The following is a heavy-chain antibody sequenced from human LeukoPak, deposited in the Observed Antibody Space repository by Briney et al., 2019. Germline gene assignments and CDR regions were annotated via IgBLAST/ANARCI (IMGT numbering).Heavy chain of an antibody. CDR2: ISAYSGNT. CDR1: GYSFTNYD. V-gene: IGHV1-18*01. D-gene: IGHD3-10*01. J-gene: IGHJ5*02. Sequence: ASVKVSCKASGYSFTNYDLSWVRQAPGQGLEWMGWISAYSGNTNYAVKFHDRISMTTDTSTGIAYMELRSLKFDDTAVYYCATNYGSGSAPLDPWGQGTLVTVSA. CDR3: ATNYGSGSAPLDP.